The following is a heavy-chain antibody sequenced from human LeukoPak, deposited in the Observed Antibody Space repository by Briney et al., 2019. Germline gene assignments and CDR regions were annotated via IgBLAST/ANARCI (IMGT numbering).Heavy chain of an antibody. CDR2: IRSKAYGGTT. CDR1: GFTFGDYA. CDR3: TRWDSGMGDY. D-gene: IGHD3-10*01. V-gene: IGHV3-49*04. J-gene: IGHJ4*02. Sequence: PGGSLRLSCTASGFTFGDYAMSWVRQAPGKGLEWVGFIRSKAYGGTTEYAASVKGRFTISRDDSKSIAYLQMNSLKTEDTAVYYCTRWDSGMGDYWGQGTLVTVSS.